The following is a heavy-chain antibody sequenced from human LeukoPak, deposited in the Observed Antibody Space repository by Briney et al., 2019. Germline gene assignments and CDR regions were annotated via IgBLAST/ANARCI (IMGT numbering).Heavy chain of an antibody. J-gene: IGHJ4*02. CDR3: AKAPVTTCRGAFCYPFDY. V-gene: IGHV3-23*01. D-gene: IGHD2-15*01. CDR2: ISDTGNT. Sequence: GGSLRLSCAASGFTLSSYAMSRVRQAPGKGLEWVSAISDTGNTYHADSVKGRFTISRDSSKNTLFLQMNRLRPEDAAVYYCAKAPVTTCRGAFCYPFDYWGLGTLVTVSS. CDR1: GFTLSSYA.